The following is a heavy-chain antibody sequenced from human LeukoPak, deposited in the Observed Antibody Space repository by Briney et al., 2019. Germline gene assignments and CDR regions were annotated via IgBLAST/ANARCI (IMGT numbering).Heavy chain of an antibody. Sequence: ASVKVSCKASGYTFTSYGISWVRQAPGQGLEWMGWISAYSGNTNYAQKLQGRVTMTTDTSTSTAYMELRSLRSDDTAVYYCARVHSSSWYDWFDPWGQGTLVTVSS. J-gene: IGHJ5*02. CDR3: ARVHSSSWYDWFDP. CDR1: GYTFTSYG. D-gene: IGHD6-13*01. V-gene: IGHV1-18*01. CDR2: ISAYSGNT.